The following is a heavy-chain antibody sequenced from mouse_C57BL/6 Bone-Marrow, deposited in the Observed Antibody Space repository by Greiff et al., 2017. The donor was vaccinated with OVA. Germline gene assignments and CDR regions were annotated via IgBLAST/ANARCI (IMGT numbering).Heavy chain of an antibody. J-gene: IGHJ3*01. Sequence: DVQLVESGAELVRPGASVKLSCTASGFNIKDDYMHWVKQRPEQGLEWIGWIDPENGDTEYASKFQGKATITADTSSNTAYLQLSSLTSEDTAVYYCTTGDYDAFAYWGQGTLVTVSA. V-gene: IGHV14-4*01. CDR3: TTGDYDAFAY. CDR2: IDPENGDT. D-gene: IGHD2-4*01. CDR1: GFNIKDDY.